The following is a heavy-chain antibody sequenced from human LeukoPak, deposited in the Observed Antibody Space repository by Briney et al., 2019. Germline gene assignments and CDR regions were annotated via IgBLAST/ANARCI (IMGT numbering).Heavy chain of an antibody. Sequence: PSETLSLTCTVSGGSISSYYWSWIRQPPGKGLEWIGYIYYSGSTNYNPSLKSRVTISVDTSKNQFSLKLSSVTAADTAVYYCARDRRIAVAGKTLTYYYYGMDVWGQGTTVTVSS. V-gene: IGHV4-59*01. CDR1: GGSISSYY. D-gene: IGHD6-19*01. CDR3: ARDRRIAVAGKTLTYYYYGMDV. J-gene: IGHJ6*02. CDR2: IYYSGST.